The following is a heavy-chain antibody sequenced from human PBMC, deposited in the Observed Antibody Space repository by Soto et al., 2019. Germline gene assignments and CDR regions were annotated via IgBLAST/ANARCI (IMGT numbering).Heavy chain of an antibody. Sequence: PGGSLRLSCAASGFTFNSYSMNWVRQAPGKGLEWVSYISSSSSTIYYADSVKGRFTISRDNAKNSLYLQMNSLRDEDTAVYYCASYYYDSSGYYRGYYYGMDVWGQGTTVTVSS. V-gene: IGHV3-48*02. J-gene: IGHJ6*02. CDR3: ASYYYDSSGYYRGYYYGMDV. CDR1: GFTFNSYS. D-gene: IGHD3-22*01. CDR2: ISSSSSTI.